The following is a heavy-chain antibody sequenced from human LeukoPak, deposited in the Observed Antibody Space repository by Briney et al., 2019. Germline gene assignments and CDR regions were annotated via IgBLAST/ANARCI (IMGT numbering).Heavy chain of an antibody. V-gene: IGHV4-38-2*02. CDR1: GYSISSDYY. Sequence: SETLSLTCTVSGYSISSDYYWGWIRQPPGKGLEWIGSIHHSGRTYYNPSLKSRVTISVDTSKNQFSLKLSSVTAADTAVYYCARDHLANLASRLFDPWGQGTLVTVSS. J-gene: IGHJ5*02. CDR2: IHHSGRT. CDR3: ARDHLANLASRLFDP. D-gene: IGHD3-3*01.